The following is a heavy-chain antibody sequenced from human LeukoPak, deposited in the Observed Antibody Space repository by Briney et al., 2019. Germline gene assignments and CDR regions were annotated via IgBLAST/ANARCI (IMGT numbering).Heavy chain of an antibody. Sequence: SETLSLTCTVSGGSISSSSYYWGWIRQPPGKGLEWIGYIYYSGSTNYNPSLKSRVTISVDTSKNQFSLTLSSVTAADTAVYYCARGNIVVPGENWFDPWGQGTLVTVSS. CDR1: GGSISSSSYY. V-gene: IGHV4-61*05. CDR3: ARGNIVVPGENWFDP. D-gene: IGHD2-21*01. CDR2: IYYSGST. J-gene: IGHJ5*02.